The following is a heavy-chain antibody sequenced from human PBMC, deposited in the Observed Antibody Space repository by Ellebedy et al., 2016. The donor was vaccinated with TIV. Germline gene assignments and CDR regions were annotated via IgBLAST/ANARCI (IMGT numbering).Heavy chain of an antibody. CDR3: ARHGCTSSSCTIGSYNYGMDV. V-gene: IGHV4-59*01. D-gene: IGHD2-2*01. CDR1: GGSSRRYS. J-gene: IGHJ6*02. Sequence: SETLSLTXTVSGGSSRRYSWSWIRQPPGKGLEWIGYIYYTGSTNYNPSLKSRLTLSVDTSKNQLSPKLSSVTAADTAVYYCARHGCTSSSCTIGSYNYGMDVWGQGTTVTVSS. CDR2: IYYTGST.